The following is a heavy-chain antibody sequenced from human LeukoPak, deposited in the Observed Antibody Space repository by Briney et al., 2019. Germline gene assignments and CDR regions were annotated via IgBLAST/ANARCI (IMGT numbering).Heavy chain of an antibody. Sequence: GGSLRLSCAASGFTFSSYSMNWVRQAPGKGLEWVSSISSSSSYIYYADSVKGRFTISRDSAKNSLYLQMNSLRAEDTAVYYCARAVGDCSSTSCYGNWFDPWGQGTLVTVPS. V-gene: IGHV3-21*01. CDR3: ARAVGDCSSTSCYGNWFDP. J-gene: IGHJ5*02. D-gene: IGHD2-2*01. CDR1: GFTFSSYS. CDR2: ISSSSSYI.